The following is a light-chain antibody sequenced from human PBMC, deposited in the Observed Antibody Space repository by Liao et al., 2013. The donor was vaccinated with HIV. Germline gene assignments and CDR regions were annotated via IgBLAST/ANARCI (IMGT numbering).Light chain of an antibody. V-gene: IGLV3-25*03. CDR1: PLPKQY. CDR2: KDS. Sequence: SYELTQPPSVSVSPGQTARITCSGDPLPKQYVHWYQQKPGQAPVLVIYKDSERPSGIPERFSGSSSGTAVTLTISGVQAEDKADYYCQSTDSSGTFYVFGTGTKVTVL. CDR3: QSTDSSGTFYV. J-gene: IGLJ1*01.